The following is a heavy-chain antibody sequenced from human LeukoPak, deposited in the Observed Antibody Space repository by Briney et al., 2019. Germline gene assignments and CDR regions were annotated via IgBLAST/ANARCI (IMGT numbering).Heavy chain of an antibody. CDR3: ARGGGVGYYYYYMDV. CDR1: GFTFSSYG. Sequence: GRSLRLSCVTSGFTFSSYGMHWVRQAPGKGLEWVAFIRYDGSNKYYADSVKGRFTISRDNSKNTLYLQMNSLRAEDTAVYYCARGGGVGYYYYYMDVWGKGTTVTISS. CDR2: IRYDGSNK. V-gene: IGHV3-30*02. J-gene: IGHJ6*03. D-gene: IGHD1-26*01.